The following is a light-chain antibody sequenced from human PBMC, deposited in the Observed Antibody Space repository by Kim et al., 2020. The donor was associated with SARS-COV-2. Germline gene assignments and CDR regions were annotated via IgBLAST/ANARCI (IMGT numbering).Light chain of an antibody. J-gene: IGLJ2*01. CDR3: QVWDSSSDHVV. CDR2: YDS. Sequence: SYELTQPPSGSVAPGKTARITCWGNNIGSKSVHWYQQKPGHAPVLVIYYDSDRPSGIPERFSGSNSGNTATLTISRVEAGDEADYYCQVWDSSSDHVVSG. V-gene: IGLV3-21*04. CDR1: NIGSKS.